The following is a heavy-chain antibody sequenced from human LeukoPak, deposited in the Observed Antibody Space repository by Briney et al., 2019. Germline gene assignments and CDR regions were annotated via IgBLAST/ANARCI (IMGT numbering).Heavy chain of an antibody. D-gene: IGHD3-22*01. J-gene: IGHJ5*02. CDR2: ISANSGKT. CDR3: ARPNNYYDDNGYYNYFDP. Sequence: GASVTVSCKTSGYTFSNHGITWVRQAPGQGLEGMGWISANSGKTYYAQKFQGRVTMTTDTSTSTAYMELRSLRSDDTAVYYCARPNNYYDDNGYYNYFDPWGQGTLVTVSS. V-gene: IGHV1-18*01. CDR1: GYTFSNHG.